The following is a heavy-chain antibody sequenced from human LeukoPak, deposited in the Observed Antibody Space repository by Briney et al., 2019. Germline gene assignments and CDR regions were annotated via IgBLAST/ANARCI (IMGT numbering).Heavy chain of an antibody. CDR1: GGTFSSYA. V-gene: IGHV3-23*01. J-gene: IGHJ4*02. D-gene: IGHD3-10*01. CDR3: AKDIYGSGSYYFDY. Sequence: SCKASGGTFSSYAMSWVRQAPGKGLEWVSAISGSGGSTYYADSVKGRFTISRDNSKNTLYLQMNSLRAEDTAVYYCAKDIYGSGSYYFDYWGQGTLVTVSS. CDR2: ISGSGGST.